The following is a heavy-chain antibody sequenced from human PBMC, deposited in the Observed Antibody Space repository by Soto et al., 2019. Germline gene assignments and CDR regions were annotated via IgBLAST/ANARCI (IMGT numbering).Heavy chain of an antibody. CDR1: GYTFTRYG. J-gene: IGHJ5*02. V-gene: IGHV1-18*01. Sequence: QVQLVQSGAEVKKPGASVKVSCKASGYTFTRYGISWVRQAPGQGLEWMGWINGYNGNTNYAQKLQGRVTMTTDTSTNTAYMELSSLRADDTSVYYCATVLPPFDPWGQGTLVTVSS. CDR3: ATVLPPFDP. CDR2: INGYNGNT.